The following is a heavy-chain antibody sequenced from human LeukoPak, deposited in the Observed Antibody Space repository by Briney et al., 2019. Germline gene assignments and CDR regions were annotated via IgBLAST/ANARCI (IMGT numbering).Heavy chain of an antibody. J-gene: IGHJ3*02. D-gene: IGHD3-22*01. CDR1: GFTFSSYA. V-gene: IGHV3-23*01. CDR3: AREGSYDTSGYNDALDI. Sequence: TGGSLRLSCAASGFTFSSYAMSWVRQAPGKGLEWVSVIRAGGNTSYADSVKGRFTISRDNSKNTLYLQMNSLRDEDTAVYYCAREGSYDTSGYNDALDIWGQGTMVTVSA. CDR2: IRAGGNT.